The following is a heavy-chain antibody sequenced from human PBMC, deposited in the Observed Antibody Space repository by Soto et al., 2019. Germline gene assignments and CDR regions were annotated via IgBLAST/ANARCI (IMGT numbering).Heavy chain of an antibody. CDR2: IFPGDSDT. CDR1: AYSFTSYW. V-gene: IGHV5-51*01. Sequence: GESLKISCKGSAYSFTSYWIGWVRQMPGKGLEWMGIIFPGDSDTRYGPSFQGRVTISADKSINTSYLQWNSLKASDTAMYYCARNDYNGNSVDYWGQGTLVTVSS. J-gene: IGHJ4*02. D-gene: IGHD4-4*01. CDR3: ARNDYNGNSVDY.